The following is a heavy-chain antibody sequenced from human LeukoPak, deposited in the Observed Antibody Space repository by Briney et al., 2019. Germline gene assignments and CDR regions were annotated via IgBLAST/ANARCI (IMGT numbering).Heavy chain of an antibody. V-gene: IGHV3-64D*06. J-gene: IGHJ4*02. D-gene: IGHD3-9*01. CDR1: GLTFSSYA. CDR2: ISSNGGST. CDR3: VKAGNYDILTGYYNVPPFDY. Sequence: PGGSLRLSCSASGLTFSSYAMHWVRQAPGKGLEYVSAISSNGGSTYYADSVKGRFTISRGNSKNTLYLQMSSLRAEDTAVYYCVKAGNYDILTGYYNVPPFDYWGQGTLVTVSS.